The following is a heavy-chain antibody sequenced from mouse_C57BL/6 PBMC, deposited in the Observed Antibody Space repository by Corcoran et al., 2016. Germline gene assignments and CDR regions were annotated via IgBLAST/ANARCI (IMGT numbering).Heavy chain of an antibody. Sequence: EVQLQQSGPELVKPGASVKIPCKASGYTFTDYNMDWVKQSHGKSLEWIGDINPNNGGTIYNQKFKGKATLTVDKSSSTAYMELRSLTSEDTAVYYCARSRSYDGYPDYFDYWGQGTTLTVSS. J-gene: IGHJ2*01. CDR1: GYTFTDYN. D-gene: IGHD2-3*01. CDR3: ARSRSYDGYPDYFDY. CDR2: INPNNGGT. V-gene: IGHV1-18*01.